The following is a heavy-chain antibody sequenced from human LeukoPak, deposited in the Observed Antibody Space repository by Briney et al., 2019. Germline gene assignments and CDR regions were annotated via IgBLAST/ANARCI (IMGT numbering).Heavy chain of an antibody. D-gene: IGHD3-10*01. CDR2: ITGTGENT. Sequence: SGGSLRLSCAASGFTFRNYAMSWVRQAPGKGLEWVSAITGTGENTYYADFVKGRFTISRDNSNNTLYLQMNSLRAEDTAVYYCAKIGGYFDYWGQGTLVTVSS. J-gene: IGHJ4*02. CDR3: AKIGGYFDY. V-gene: IGHV3-23*01. CDR1: GFTFRNYA.